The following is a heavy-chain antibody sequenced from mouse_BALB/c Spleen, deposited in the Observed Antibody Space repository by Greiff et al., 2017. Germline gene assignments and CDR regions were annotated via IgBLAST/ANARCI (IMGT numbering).Heavy chain of an antibody. CDR2: ISSGGGST. Sequence: EVQVVESGGGLVKPGGSLKLSCAASGFAFSSYDMSWVRQTPEKRLEWVAYISSGGGSTYYPDTVKGRFTISRDNAKNTLYLQMSSLKSEDTAMYYCARPPYGNYDYYAMDYWGQGTSVTVSS. CDR3: ARPPYGNYDYYAMDY. CDR1: GFAFSSYD. D-gene: IGHD2-1*01. J-gene: IGHJ4*01. V-gene: IGHV5-12-1*01.